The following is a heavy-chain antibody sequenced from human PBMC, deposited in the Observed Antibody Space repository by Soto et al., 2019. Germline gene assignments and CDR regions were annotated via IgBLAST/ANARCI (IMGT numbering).Heavy chain of an antibody. D-gene: IGHD3-22*01. J-gene: IGHJ6*02. CDR3: ARERDSSGYTYYYYGMDV. CDR1: GGTFSSYA. Sequence: QVQLVQSGAEVKKPGSSVKVSCKASGGTFSSYAISWVRQAPGQGLEWMGGIIPIFGTANYAQKFQGGVTITADESTSTAYMELSSLRSEDTAVYYCARERDSSGYTYYYYGMDVWGQGTTVTVSS. CDR2: IIPIFGTA. V-gene: IGHV1-69*12.